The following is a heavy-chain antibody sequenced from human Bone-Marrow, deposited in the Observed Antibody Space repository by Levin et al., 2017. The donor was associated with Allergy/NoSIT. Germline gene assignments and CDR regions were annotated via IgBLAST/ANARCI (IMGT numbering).Heavy chain of an antibody. V-gene: IGHV3-53*01. CDR3: ARDVVTGTTGVDY. CDR1: GFTVSSNY. D-gene: IGHD1-7*01. J-gene: IGHJ4*02. Sequence: LSLTCAASGFTVSSNYMSWVRQAPGKGLEWVSVIYSGGSTYYADSVKGRFTISRDNSKNTLYLQMNSLRAEDTAVYYCARDVVTGTTGVDYWGQGTLVTVSS. CDR2: IYSGGST.